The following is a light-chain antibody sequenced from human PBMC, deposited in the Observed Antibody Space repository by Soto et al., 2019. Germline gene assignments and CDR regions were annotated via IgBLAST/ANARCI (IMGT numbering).Light chain of an antibody. J-gene: IGKJ1*01. CDR3: QQSYSTPWT. CDR2: AAS. CDR1: QSIGTS. Sequence: DIQMTQAPSSLSGAVGYRVTITCRASQSIGTSLNWYQQKPGKAPKLLIYAASSLQSGVPSRFSGSGSGTDFTLTISSLQPEDFATYYCQQSYSTPWTFGQGTKVDIK. V-gene: IGKV1-39*01.